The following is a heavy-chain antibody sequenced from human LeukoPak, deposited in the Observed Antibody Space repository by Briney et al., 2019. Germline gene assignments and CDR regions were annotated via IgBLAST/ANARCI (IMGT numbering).Heavy chain of an antibody. D-gene: IGHD1-26*01. CDR3: ARESGSYSAFDY. CDR1: GGTFSSYA. V-gene: IGHV1-69*05. Sequence: SVKVSCKASGGTFSSYAISWVRQAPGQGLEWMGGIIPMFGTANYAQKFQGRVTITTDESTSAAHMELSSLRSEDTAVYYCARESGSYSAFDYWGQGTLVTVSS. J-gene: IGHJ4*02. CDR2: IIPMFGTA.